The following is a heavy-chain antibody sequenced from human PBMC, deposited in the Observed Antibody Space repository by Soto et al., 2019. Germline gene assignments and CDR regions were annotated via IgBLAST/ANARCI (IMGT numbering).Heavy chain of an antibody. J-gene: IGHJ4*02. CDR1: GFPFSSYG. D-gene: IGHD2-15*01. CDR2: ISYDGSNK. V-gene: IGHV3-30*18. CDR3: AKDLGYCSGGSCYIGPFDY. Sequence: GGSLRISCAASGFPFSSYGMHWVRKAPGKGLEWVAVISYDGSNKYYADSVKGRFTISRDNSKNTLYLQMNSLRAEDTAVYYCAKDLGYCSGGSCYIGPFDYWGQGTLVTVSS.